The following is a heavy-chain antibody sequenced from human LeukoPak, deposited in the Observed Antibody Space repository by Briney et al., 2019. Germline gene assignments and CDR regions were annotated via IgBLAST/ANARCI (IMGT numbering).Heavy chain of an antibody. CDR3: ASGGYYDFWSGYRLDY. Sequence: SETLSLTCTVSGGSISSYYWSWIRQPAGKGLEWIGRIYTSGSTNYNPSLKSRVTMSVDTSKNQFSLKLSSVTAADTAVYYCASGGYYDFWSGYRLDYWGQGTLVTVSS. D-gene: IGHD3-3*01. V-gene: IGHV4-4*07. CDR1: GGSISSYY. J-gene: IGHJ4*02. CDR2: IYTSGST.